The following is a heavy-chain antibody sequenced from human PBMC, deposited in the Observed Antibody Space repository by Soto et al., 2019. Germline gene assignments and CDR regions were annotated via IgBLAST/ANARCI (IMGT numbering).Heavy chain of an antibody. CDR3: AAYRRGEGGRGY. D-gene: IGHD6-19*01. V-gene: IGHV4-59*08. Sequence: QVQLQESGPGVVKPSETLSLTCTVSGASVSSHHWTWIRQPPGKGLEWIGDYSDSASYSPSLKSRVTISAHTSKNQFSLHLSSVTAAATAVYYCAAYRRGEGGRGYWGQGTLVTVSS. J-gene: IGHJ4*02. CDR2: DYSDSA. CDR1: GASVSSHH.